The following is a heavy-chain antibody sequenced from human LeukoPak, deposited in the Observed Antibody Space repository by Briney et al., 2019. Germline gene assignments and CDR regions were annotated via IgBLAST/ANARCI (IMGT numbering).Heavy chain of an antibody. D-gene: IGHD2-21*01. CDR2: IKPDGGEK. CDR1: GFTFRNSW. J-gene: IGHJ3*01. Sequence: GGSLRLSCAASGFTFRNSWMSWDRQTPGKGLELVANIKPDGGEKHYVDSVKGRFTISRDNARNSLGLQMSSLTAEDTAVYYCARGVWSSRNAFDLWGQGATVIVSS. V-gene: IGHV3-7*01. CDR3: ARGVWSSRNAFDL.